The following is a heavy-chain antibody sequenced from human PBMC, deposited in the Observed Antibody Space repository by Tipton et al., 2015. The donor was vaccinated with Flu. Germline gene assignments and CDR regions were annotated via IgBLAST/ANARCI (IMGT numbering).Heavy chain of an antibody. CDR2: IYPGGNT. D-gene: IGHD3-22*01. CDR1: GFTVSSNY. V-gene: IGHV3-66*01. J-gene: IGHJ6*02. Sequence: SLRLSCAASGFTVSSNYMSWVRQAPGKGLEWVSVIYPGGNTYYADSVKGRFTISRDNSKSTVYLQMNSLRAEDTAVYYCARFRYYYDSSASRVNGYGMDVWGQGTTVTVSS. CDR3: ARFRYYYDSSASRVNGYGMDV.